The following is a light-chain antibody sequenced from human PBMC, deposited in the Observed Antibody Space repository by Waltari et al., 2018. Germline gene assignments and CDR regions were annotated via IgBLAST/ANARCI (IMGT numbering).Light chain of an antibody. CDR1: SSDVGGYNY. J-gene: IGLJ2*01. CDR3: SSYTSSNTLV. Sequence: QSALTQPASVSGSPGQSITISCTGTSSDVGGYNYVSWYQQHPGKAPKLLIYDVNRLPSCMSNRFSGSKSGNTASLTISGLQAEDEADYYCSSYTSSNTLVFGGGTKVTVL. V-gene: IGLV2-14*01. CDR2: DVN.